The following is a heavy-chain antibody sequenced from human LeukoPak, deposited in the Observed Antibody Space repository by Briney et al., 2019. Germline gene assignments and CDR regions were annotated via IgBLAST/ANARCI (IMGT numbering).Heavy chain of an antibody. Sequence: GSLRLSCAASGFTFNSYAMSWIRQPPGKGLEWIGYIYYSGSTNYNPSLKSRVTISVDTSKNQFSLKLSSVTAADTAVYYCARQTTYYYGSGSYYNLDYWGQGTLVTVSS. CDR3: ARQTTYYYGSGSYYNLDY. CDR2: IYYSGST. CDR1: GFTFNSYA. J-gene: IGHJ4*02. V-gene: IGHV4-59*01. D-gene: IGHD3-10*01.